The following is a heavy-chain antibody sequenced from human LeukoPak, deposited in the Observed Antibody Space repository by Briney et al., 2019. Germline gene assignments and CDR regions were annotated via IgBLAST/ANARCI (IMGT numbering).Heavy chain of an antibody. J-gene: IGHJ4*02. CDR2: IRSKAYGGTT. D-gene: IGHD4-17*01. CDR3: TRATTVTGHYFDY. CDR1: GFTFGDYA. V-gene: IGHV3-49*03. Sequence: PGGSLRLSCTASGFTFGDYAMSWFRQAPGKGLEWVGFIRSKAYGGTTEYAASVKGRFTISRDDSKSIAYLQMNSLKTEDTAVYYCTRATTVTGHYFDYWGQGTLVTVSS.